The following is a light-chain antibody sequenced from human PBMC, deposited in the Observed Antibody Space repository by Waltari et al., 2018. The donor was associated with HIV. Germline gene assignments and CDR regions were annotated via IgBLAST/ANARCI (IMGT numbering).Light chain of an antibody. J-gene: IGLJ1*01. V-gene: IGLV2-11*01. Sequence: FALTQPRSVSGSPGQSVTFSCTGTSTHVGGYDYVPWYQQHPGKAPKLIIYDVNRRPAGVPDRFSGSKSGTTASLTISGLQAEDEADYYCCSYAGSYGYVFGTGAEVTVL. CDR3: CSYAGSYGYV. CDR2: DVN. CDR1: STHVGGYDY.